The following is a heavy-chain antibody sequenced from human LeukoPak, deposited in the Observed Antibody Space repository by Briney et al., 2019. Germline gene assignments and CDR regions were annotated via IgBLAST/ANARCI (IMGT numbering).Heavy chain of an antibody. CDR1: GGSISSHS. CDR2: IYYSGST. J-gene: IGHJ4*02. CDR3: ARDEIAGIAARTPFRH. V-gene: IGHV4-59*11. D-gene: IGHD6-6*01. Sequence: SETLSLTCTVSGGSISSHSWSWLRQPPGKGLEWIGYIYYSGSTNYNPSLKSRVTISVDTSKNQFSLKLSSVTAADTAVYYCARDEIAGIAARTPFRHWGQGTLVTVSS.